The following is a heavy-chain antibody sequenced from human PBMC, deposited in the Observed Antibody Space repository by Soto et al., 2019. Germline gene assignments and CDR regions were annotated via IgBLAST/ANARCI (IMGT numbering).Heavy chain of an antibody. Sequence: QVQLVESGGGVVQPGRSLRLSCAASGFSFSSYGMHWVRQAPGKGLEWVAVIDYDGSNKYYVDSVKGRFTISRDNSKNTLYLQMNSLRAEDTAIYYCALLSYHEDVDHWGQGTLVTVSS. CDR2: IDYDGSNK. CDR3: ALLSYHEDVDH. CDR1: GFSFSSYG. J-gene: IGHJ4*02. V-gene: IGHV3-33*01. D-gene: IGHD3-10*01.